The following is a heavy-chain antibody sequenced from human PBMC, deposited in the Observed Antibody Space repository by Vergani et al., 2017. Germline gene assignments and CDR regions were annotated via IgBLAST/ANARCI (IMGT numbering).Heavy chain of an antibody. CDR3: ATIGYRRWGYYFDY. D-gene: IGHD2-2*02. CDR2: ICHTEDT. V-gene: IGHV4-39*07. CDR1: GGSTSSSSHF. J-gene: IGHJ4*02. Sequence: QLQLHKSGPGLVKPSETRSLTCTLSGGSTSSSSHFWGWLRQTPGKGLEWIGEICHTEDTKYSPSLKGRVTVSVDESRNLFSLRLNSVTAADTAIYYCATIGYRRWGYYFDYWGQGILVTVSS.